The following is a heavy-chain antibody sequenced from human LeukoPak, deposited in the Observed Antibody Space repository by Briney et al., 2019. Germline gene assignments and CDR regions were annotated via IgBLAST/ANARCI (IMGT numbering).Heavy chain of an antibody. V-gene: IGHV4-31*03. D-gene: IGHD3-22*01. CDR3: ARVNYYDSSGYDY. CDR2: IYYSGST. CDR1: GGSISSGGYY. Sequence: SETLSLTCTVSGGSISSGGYYWSWIRQHPGKGLEWIGYIYYSGSTYYNPSLKSRVTISVDTSKNQFSLKLSSVTAADTAVYYCARVNYYDSSGYDYWGQGTLVTVSS. J-gene: IGHJ4*02.